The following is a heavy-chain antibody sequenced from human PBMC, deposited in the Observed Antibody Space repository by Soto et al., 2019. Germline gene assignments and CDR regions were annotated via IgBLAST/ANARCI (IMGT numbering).Heavy chain of an antibody. J-gene: IGHJ4*02. Sequence: PGESLKISCKASGYRFASYWIGWVRPMPGKGLEWMGIIYPGDSDTRYSPSFQGQVTISADKSISTAYLQWRSLKASDTAMYYRARVTTYYYDSSGYYRFDYWGQGTPVTVSS. D-gene: IGHD3-22*01. CDR2: IYPGDSDT. V-gene: IGHV5-51*01. CDR3: ARVTTYYYDSSGYYRFDY. CDR1: GYRFASYW.